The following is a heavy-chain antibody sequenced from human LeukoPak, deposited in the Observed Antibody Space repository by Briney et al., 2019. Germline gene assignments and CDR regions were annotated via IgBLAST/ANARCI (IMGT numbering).Heavy chain of an antibody. D-gene: IGHD2-2*01. CDR3: ARFGVVPAARYYYGMDV. CDR2: TRNKANNYTT. V-gene: IGHV3-72*01. CDR1: GFTFSDHY. Sequence: GGSLRLSCAASGFTFSDHYMDWVRQAPGKGLEWVGRTRNKANNYTTEYAASVKGRFTISRDDSKNSLYLQMNSLKTEDTAVYYCARFGVVPAARYYYGMDVWGKGTTVTVSS. J-gene: IGHJ6*04.